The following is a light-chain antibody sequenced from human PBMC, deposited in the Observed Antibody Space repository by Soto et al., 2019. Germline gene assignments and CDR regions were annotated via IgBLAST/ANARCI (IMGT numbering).Light chain of an antibody. CDR1: QHVSSN. Sequence: EIVMTQSPATLSVSPGGSATLSCRASQHVSSNFAWYRQKPGQAPTLLIYRASTRATGIPARFSGSGSGTEFTLTNISLQSEDFAVYYCQQYNNWPYTFGQGTKLEIK. CDR3: QQYNNWPYT. CDR2: RAS. J-gene: IGKJ2*01. V-gene: IGKV3-15*01.